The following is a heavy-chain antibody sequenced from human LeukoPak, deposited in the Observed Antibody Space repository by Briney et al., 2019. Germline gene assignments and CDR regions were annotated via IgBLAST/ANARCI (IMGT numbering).Heavy chain of an antibody. CDR2: INQDGSKE. Sequence: GGPLRLSCAASGFTFSNYWMTWARQAPGKGLEWVAHINQDGSKEYYMDSVKARFTISRDNAKNSLSLQMNSLRAEDTAVYYCVRDGGVSGYDLLDYWGQGTLVTVSS. CDR1: GFTFSNYW. V-gene: IGHV3-7*01. D-gene: IGHD5-12*01. J-gene: IGHJ4*02. CDR3: VRDGGVSGYDLLDY.